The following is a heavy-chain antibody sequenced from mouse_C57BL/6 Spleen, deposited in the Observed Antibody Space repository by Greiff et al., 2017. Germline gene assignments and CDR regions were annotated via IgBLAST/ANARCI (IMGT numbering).Heavy chain of an antibody. CDR1: GFTFSSYG. Sequence: EVMLVESGGDLVKPGGSLKLSCAASGFTFSSYGMSWVRRTPDKRLEWVATISSGGIYTYYPDSVKGRFTISRDNAKNTLYLQMSSLKSEDTAMYYCARQDYYGSSYFDYWGQGTTLTVSS. J-gene: IGHJ2*01. V-gene: IGHV5-6*01. CDR2: ISSGGIYT. D-gene: IGHD1-1*01. CDR3: ARQDYYGSSYFDY.